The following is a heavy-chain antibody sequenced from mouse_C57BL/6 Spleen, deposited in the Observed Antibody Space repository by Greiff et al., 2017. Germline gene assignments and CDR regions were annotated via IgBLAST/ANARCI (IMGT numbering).Heavy chain of an antibody. V-gene: IGHV1-69*01. CDR1: GYTFTSSW. Sequence: QVQLQQPGAELVMPGASVKLSCKASGYTFTSSWMHWVKQRPGQGLEWIGEIDPSDSYTNYNQKFKGKSTLTVDKSSSTAYMQLSSLTSEDSAVYYCARGSSDVDYWGQGTTLTVSS. CDR3: ARGSSDVDY. J-gene: IGHJ2*01. CDR2: IDPSDSYT. D-gene: IGHD1-1*01.